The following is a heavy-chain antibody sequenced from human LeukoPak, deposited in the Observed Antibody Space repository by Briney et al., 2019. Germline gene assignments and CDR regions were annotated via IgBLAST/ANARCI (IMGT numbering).Heavy chain of an antibody. CDR1: GGSISSYY. D-gene: IGHD3-9*01. CDR2: IYYSRSN. Sequence: SETLSLTCTVSGGSISSYYWSWIRQPPGKGLEWIGYIYYSRSNNYNPSLKSRVTISVDTSKNQFSLKLSSVTAADTAVYYCARVRYYDILTGYYGDSYFDYWGQGTLVTVSS. J-gene: IGHJ4*02. CDR3: ARVRYYDILTGYYGDSYFDY. V-gene: IGHV4-59*01.